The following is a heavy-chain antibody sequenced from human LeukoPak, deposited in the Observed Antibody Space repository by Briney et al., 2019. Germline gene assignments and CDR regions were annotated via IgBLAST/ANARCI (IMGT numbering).Heavy chain of an antibody. CDR1: GYTFTSYY. V-gene: IGHV1-46*01. CDR3: VRSYSSSWSTGDTAMVTGDY. D-gene: IGHD5-18*01. CDR2: INPSGGST. J-gene: IGHJ4*02. Sequence: ASVKVSCRASGYTFTSYYMHWVRQAPGQGLEWMGIINPSGGSTSYAQKFQGRVTMTRDTSTSTVYMELSSLRSDDTAVYYCVRSYSSSWSTGDTAMVTGDYWGQGTLVTVSS.